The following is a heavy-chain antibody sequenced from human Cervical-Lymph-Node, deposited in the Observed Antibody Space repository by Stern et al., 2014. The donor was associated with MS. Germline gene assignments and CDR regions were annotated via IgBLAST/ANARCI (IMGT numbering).Heavy chain of an antibody. Sequence: ESGPPLVKPTQTLTLTCTFSGLSLSTSEVAVGWIRQPPGKALEWLGLLYWNDAKYYQPSTKSRLLIYKDTSGNQVVLTMSNMGPVDTGTYYGAHVVTRSLYGMDVWGQGTTVTVSS. D-gene: IGHD2-8*01. CDR2: LYWNDAK. CDR3: AHVVTRSLYGMDV. V-gene: IGHV2-5*01. J-gene: IGHJ6*02. CDR1: GLSLSTSEVA.